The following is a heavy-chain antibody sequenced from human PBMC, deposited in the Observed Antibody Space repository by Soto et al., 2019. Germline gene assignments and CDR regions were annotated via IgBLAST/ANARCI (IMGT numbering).Heavy chain of an antibody. Sequence: PGGSLRLSGEASGFPVSCNHITWVRRPPWKPLERVSVIYSDGITYYADSVKGRFSISRVISKNTLSLQMDSLRAEDTAVYYCARGSNYDIVWGPSYYYYMDVWATGTPVTVS. CDR2: IYSDGIT. D-gene: IGHD3-16*01. J-gene: IGHJ6*03. CDR3: ARGSNYDIVWGPSYYYYMDV. CDR1: GFPVSCNH. V-gene: IGHV3-66*01.